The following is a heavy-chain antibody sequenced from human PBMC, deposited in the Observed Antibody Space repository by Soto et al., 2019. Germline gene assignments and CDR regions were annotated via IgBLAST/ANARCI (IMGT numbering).Heavy chain of an antibody. D-gene: IGHD5-18*01. CDR2: IIPILGIA. V-gene: IGHV1-69*02. CDR1: GGTFSSYT. Sequence: ASVKVSCKASGGTFSSYTISWVRQAPGQGLEWMGRIIPILGIANYAQKFQGRVTITADKSTSTAYMELSSLRSEDTAVYYCARRGYSYGYWFDPWGQGTLVTVSS. J-gene: IGHJ5*02. CDR3: ARRGYSYGYWFDP.